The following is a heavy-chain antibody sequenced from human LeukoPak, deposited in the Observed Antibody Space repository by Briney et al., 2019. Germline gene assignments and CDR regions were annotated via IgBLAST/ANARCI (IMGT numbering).Heavy chain of an antibody. CDR2: IHYSGRT. CDR1: GGPINGDY. V-gene: IGHV4-59*01. J-gene: IGHJ5*02. Sequence: PSETLSLTCTVSGGPINGDYWSWIRQTPGKGLEWIGYIHYSGRTSYNPSLKSRVTISVDTSKNQFSLKLSSVTAADTAVYYCARVGPYNWFDPWGQGTLVTVSS. CDR3: ARVGPYNWFDP. D-gene: IGHD3-16*01.